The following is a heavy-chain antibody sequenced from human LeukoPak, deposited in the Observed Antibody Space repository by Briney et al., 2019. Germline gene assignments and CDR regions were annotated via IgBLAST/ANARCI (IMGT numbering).Heavy chain of an antibody. CDR1: GGTFSSYA. V-gene: IGHV1-69*04. Sequence: ASVKVSCKASGGTFSSYAISWVRQAPGQGLEWMGRIIPILGIANYAQKFQGRVTITADKSTSTAYMELSSLRSEDTAVYYCARDSNGSGSFHYYYYYGMDVWGQGTMVTVSS. CDR3: ARDSNGSGSFHYYYYYGMDV. CDR2: IIPILGIA. J-gene: IGHJ6*02. D-gene: IGHD3-10*01.